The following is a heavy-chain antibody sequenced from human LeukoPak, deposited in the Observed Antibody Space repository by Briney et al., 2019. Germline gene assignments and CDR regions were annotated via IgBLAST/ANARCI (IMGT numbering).Heavy chain of an antibody. CDR3: ARDEFTLAQDDYGDPGAN. D-gene: IGHD4-17*01. V-gene: IGHV3-21*01. CDR2: ISSSSSYI. Sequence: GGSLRLSCAASGFTFSSYSMNWVRQAPGKGLEWVSSISSSSSYIYYADSVKGRFTISRDNAKNSLYLQMNSLRAEDTAVYYCARDEFTLAQDDYGDPGANWGQGTLVTVSS. CDR1: GFTFSSYS. J-gene: IGHJ4*02.